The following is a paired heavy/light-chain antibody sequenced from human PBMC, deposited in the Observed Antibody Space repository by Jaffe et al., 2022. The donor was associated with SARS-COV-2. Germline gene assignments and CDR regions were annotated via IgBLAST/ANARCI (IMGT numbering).Light chain of an antibody. Sequence: QSALTQPPSASGSPGQSVTISCTGTSSDVGGYNDISWYQQHPGKAPKLMIYEVSERPSGVPDRFSGSKSGNTASLTVSGLQGEDEADYYCTSYAGSKLVFGGGTKLTVL. V-gene: IGLV2-8*01. CDR1: SSDVGGYND. J-gene: IGLJ2*01. CDR3: TSYAGSKLV. CDR2: EVS.
Heavy chain of an antibody. V-gene: IGHV3-48*02. Sequence: EVQLVESGGGLAQPGGSLRLSCAASGFTFKSYSMDWVRLAPGKGLEWVSFIAHSGRTIYYADSVKGRFTISRDNAKNSVYLQMNSLGDEDTAVYYCARDSGRGYGMDVWGQGTTVTVSS. J-gene: IGHJ6*02. CDR3: ARDSGRGYGMDV. CDR1: GFTFKSYS. CDR2: IAHSGRTI.